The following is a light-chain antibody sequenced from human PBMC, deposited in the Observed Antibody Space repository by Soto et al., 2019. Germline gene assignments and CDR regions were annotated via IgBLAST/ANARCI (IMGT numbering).Light chain of an antibody. CDR3: AAWDDSLNGVV. V-gene: IGLV1-44*01. Sequence: QSVLTQPPSASGTPGQRVTISCSGTSSNIGTNTVHWYQQLPGTAPKLLIYSNHQRPSGVPDRFSGSKSGTSASLAISGLQSEDEADYFCAAWDDSLNGVVFGGGPSSPS. CDR2: SNH. CDR1: SSNIGTNT. J-gene: IGLJ2*01.